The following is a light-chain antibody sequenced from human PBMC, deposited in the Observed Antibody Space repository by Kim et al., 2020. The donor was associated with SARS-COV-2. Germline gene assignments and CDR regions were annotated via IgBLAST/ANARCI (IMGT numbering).Light chain of an antibody. Sequence: GQSVTLSCTGASIDVVPYHDVSCYQQHPGKAPKLMLYDVTYRPSGASNRFSGSKSGNTASLTISGLQAEDEADYYCMSYRSGSTYVFGSGTRSPS. J-gene: IGLJ1*01. V-gene: IGLV2-14*04. CDR1: SIDVVPYHD. CDR3: MSYRSGSTYV. CDR2: DVT.